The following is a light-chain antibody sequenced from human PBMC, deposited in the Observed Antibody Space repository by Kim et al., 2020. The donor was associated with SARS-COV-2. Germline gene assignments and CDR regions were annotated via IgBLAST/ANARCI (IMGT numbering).Light chain of an antibody. CDR3: QVWDSSLVV. CDR2: RDS. V-gene: IGLV3-9*01. Sequence: SVALGQTARITCGGNNVGSKNVHWYQQKPGQAPVLVIYRDSNRPSGIPERFSGSNSGNTATLTISRAQAGDEADYYCQVWDSSLVVFGGGTQLTVL. CDR1: NVGSKN. J-gene: IGLJ2*01.